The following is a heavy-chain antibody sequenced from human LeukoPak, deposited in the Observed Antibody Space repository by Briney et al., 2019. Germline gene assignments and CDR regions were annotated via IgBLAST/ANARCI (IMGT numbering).Heavy chain of an antibody. CDR2: ISSSGSTI. CDR3: ARFGRTTFDY. J-gene: IGHJ4*02. Sequence: GGSLRLSCAAPGFTLSSYEMNWVRQAPGKGLEWVSYISSSGSTIYYADSVKGRFTISRDNAKNSLYLQMNSLRAEDTAVYYCARFGRTTFDYWGQGTLVTVSS. CDR1: GFTLSSYE. D-gene: IGHD4-11*01. V-gene: IGHV3-48*03.